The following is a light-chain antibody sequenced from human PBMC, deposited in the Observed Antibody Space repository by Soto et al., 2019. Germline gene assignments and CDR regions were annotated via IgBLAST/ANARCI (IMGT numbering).Light chain of an antibody. V-gene: IGLV2-8*01. CDR1: SSDVGGYNY. CDR2: EVS. Sequence: QSALTQPPSASGSPGQSVTISCTGTSSDVGGYNYVSWYQQHPGKAPKLMIYEVSKRPSGVPERFSGSKSGNTASLTVYCLQAEDEADYYCSSYGHSLYVFGTGTKLTVL. J-gene: IGLJ1*01. CDR3: SSYGHSLYV.